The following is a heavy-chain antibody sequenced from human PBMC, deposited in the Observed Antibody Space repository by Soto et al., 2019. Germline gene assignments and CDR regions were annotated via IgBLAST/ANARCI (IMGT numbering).Heavy chain of an antibody. CDR3: ARVAVGYYYMDV. J-gene: IGHJ6*03. Sequence: EVQLVESGGGLVQPGGSLRLSCAASGFTFSNYWMHWVRQAPGKGLVWVSRINSDGTRTNYADSVKGRFTISRDNAENTLYLQMNSLTAVDTAVYYWARVAVGYYYMDVWGKGTTVTVSS. CDR1: GFTFSNYW. CDR2: INSDGTRT. V-gene: IGHV3-74*01.